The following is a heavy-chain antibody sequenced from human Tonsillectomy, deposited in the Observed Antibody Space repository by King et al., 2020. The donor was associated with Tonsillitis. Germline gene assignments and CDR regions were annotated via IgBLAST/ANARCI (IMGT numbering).Heavy chain of an antibody. CDR3: AKAIHPRGGAFDI. V-gene: IGHV3-23*04. J-gene: IGHJ3*02. CDR2: ISGSDGST. CDR1: GFTFSSYA. Sequence: VQLVESGGGLVQPGGSLRLSCAASGFTFSSYAMSWVRQAPGKGLEWVSAISGSDGSTYYADSVKGRFTISRDNSKNTLYLQMNSLRAEDAAVYYCAKAIHPRGGAFDIWGQGTVVTVSS.